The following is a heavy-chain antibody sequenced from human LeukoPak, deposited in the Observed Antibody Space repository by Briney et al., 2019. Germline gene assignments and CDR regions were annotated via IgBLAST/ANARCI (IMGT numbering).Heavy chain of an antibody. D-gene: IGHD2-2*01. CDR2: INPNSGGT. J-gene: IGHJ4*02. Sequence: ASVRVSCKASGYTFTGYYMHWVRQAPGQGLEWMGWINPNSGGTNYAQKFQGRVTMTRDTSISTAYMELSRLRSDDTAVYYCARVRIGIVVVPAAIDYWGQGTLVTVSS. V-gene: IGHV1-2*02. CDR1: GYTFTGYY. CDR3: ARVRIGIVVVPAAIDY.